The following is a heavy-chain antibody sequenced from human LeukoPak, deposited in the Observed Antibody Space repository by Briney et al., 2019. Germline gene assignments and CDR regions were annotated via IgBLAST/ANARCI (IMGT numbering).Heavy chain of an antibody. CDR2: IYSGGST. D-gene: IGHD2-21*01. J-gene: IGHJ6*04. V-gene: IGHV3-53*01. Sequence: PGGSLRLSCAASGFTVSTNYMSWVRQAPGKGLEWVSVIYSGGSTYYPGSVKGRFTISRDNSKNTVYLQMNSLRAEDTAVYYCARDHNCGGDCYSGMDVWGKGITVTVSS. CDR3: ARDHNCGGDCYSGMDV. CDR1: GFTVSTNY.